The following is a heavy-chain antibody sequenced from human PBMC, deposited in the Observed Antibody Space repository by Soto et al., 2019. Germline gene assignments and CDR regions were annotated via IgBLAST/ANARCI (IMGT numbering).Heavy chain of an antibody. CDR2: IIPIFGTA. CDR1: GGTFSSYA. J-gene: IGHJ2*01. V-gene: IGHV1-69*12. CDR3: ARGGHDCGDLPWYFDL. Sequence: QVQLVQSGAEVKKPGSSVKVSCKASGGTFSSYAISWVRQAPGQGLEWMGGIIPIFGTANYAQKFQGRVTITADDSTSTDYMELSGLRSEDTAVYDCARGGHDCGDLPWYFDLWGRGTLVTVSS. D-gene: IGHD4-17*01.